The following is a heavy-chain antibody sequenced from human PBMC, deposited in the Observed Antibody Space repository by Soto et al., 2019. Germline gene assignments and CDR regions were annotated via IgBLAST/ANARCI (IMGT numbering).Heavy chain of an antibody. D-gene: IGHD2-21*01. CDR3: VREDWHRFYL. CDR1: GFMFSAYW. V-gene: IGHV3-7*01. Sequence: EVQLVESGGGLVQPGGSLRLSCETSGFMFSAYWMSWVRQDPRKGLEWVATISGGASDKFYVDSVKGRFTISRDDAKNSLYLQMNSLRDEDTAVYYCVREDWHRFYLWGQGTLVTVSS. CDR2: ISGGASDK. J-gene: IGHJ5*02.